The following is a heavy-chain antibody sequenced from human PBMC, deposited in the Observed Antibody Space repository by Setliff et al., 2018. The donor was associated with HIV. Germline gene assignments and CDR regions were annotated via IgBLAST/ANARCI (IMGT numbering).Heavy chain of an antibody. D-gene: IGHD2-2*01. J-gene: IGHJ1*01. Sequence: GGSLRLSCAASGFTFSTSGMSWVRQAPGKGLEWVAFIRSTPYGGTTEYAASVKGRFTISRDDSKSIAYLQMNSLKTEDTAIYYCTTKPPAADFQHWGQGTLVTVSS. V-gene: IGHV3-49*04. CDR2: IRSTPYGGTT. CDR1: GFTFSTSG. CDR3: TTKPPAADFQH.